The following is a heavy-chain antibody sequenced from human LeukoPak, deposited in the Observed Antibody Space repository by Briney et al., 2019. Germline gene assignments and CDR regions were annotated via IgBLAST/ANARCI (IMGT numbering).Heavy chain of an antibody. CDR2: ITWNSAYK. Sequence: PGRSLRLSCAASGFTFEHYGMHWVRQVPGKGLEWVSYITWNSAYKGSADSVRGRFAISRDNAKKSLHLQMNSLTGDDTAFYYCAKASDYGGNEFDFWGQGTLVTVSS. V-gene: IGHV3-9*01. D-gene: IGHD4-23*01. J-gene: IGHJ5*01. CDR3: AKASDYGGNEFDF. CDR1: GFTFEHYG.